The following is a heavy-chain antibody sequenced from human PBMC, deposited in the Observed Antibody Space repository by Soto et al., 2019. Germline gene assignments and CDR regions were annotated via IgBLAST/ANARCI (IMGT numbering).Heavy chain of an antibody. CDR3: ARTVGATIIYCYYYGMDV. D-gene: IGHD1-26*01. V-gene: IGHV1-8*01. Sequence: ASVKVSCKASGYTFTSDDINWVRQASGQGLEWMGWMNPNSGNTGYAQKFQGRVTMTRNTSISTAYVELSSLRSEDTAVYYCARTVGATIIYCYYYGMDVWGQGTTVTVSS. CDR1: GYTFTSDD. J-gene: IGHJ6*02. CDR2: MNPNSGNT.